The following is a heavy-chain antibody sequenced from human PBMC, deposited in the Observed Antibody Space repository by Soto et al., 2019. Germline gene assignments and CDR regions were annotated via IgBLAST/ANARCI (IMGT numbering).Heavy chain of an antibody. CDR2: IYYSGST. CDR1: SASISSSSYT. CDR3: ARLRGYCISSSCHGHYAMDG. Sequence: QLQLQESGPGLVKPSETRSLTCTVSSASISSSSYTWGWIRQTPGKGPEGIGSIYYSGSTNYNPSLNSLVTVSVDTSTNQFPLKVTVVTAADTAVYYCARLRGYCISSSCHGHYAMDGWGQGTTVTVSS. D-gene: IGHD2-2*01. J-gene: IGHJ6*02. V-gene: IGHV4-39*01.